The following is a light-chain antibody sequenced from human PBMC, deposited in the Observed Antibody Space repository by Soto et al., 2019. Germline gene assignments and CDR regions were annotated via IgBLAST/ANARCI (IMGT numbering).Light chain of an antibody. CDR3: QQDYNLPPWT. CDR2: GAS. Sequence: PGERVTLSCSASQSVSSTYLTWYQQKPGQAPRLLIYGASTRATGIPARFSGSGSGTDFTLTISSLQPEDFAVYYCQQDYNLPPWTFGQGTKVEIK. V-gene: IGKV3D-7*01. J-gene: IGKJ1*01. CDR1: QSVSSTY.